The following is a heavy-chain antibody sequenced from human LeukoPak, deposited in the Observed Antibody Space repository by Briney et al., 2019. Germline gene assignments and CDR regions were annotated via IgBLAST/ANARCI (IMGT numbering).Heavy chain of an antibody. CDR2: MNPNSGNT. CDR1: GYTFTSYD. CDR3: AREVAGTEYYYYYYGMDV. Sequence: ASVTVSCKASGYTFTSYDINWVRQATGQGLEWMGWMNPNSGNTGYAQKFQGRVTMTRNTSISTAYMELSSLRSEDTAVYYCAREVAGTEYYYYYYGMDVWGQGTTVTVSS. J-gene: IGHJ6*02. D-gene: IGHD6-19*01. V-gene: IGHV1-8*01.